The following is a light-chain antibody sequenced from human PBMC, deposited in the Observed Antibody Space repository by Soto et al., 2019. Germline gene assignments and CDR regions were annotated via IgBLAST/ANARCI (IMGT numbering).Light chain of an antibody. CDR1: QSVSNY. CDR3: LQRSSWPRT. V-gene: IGKV3-11*01. J-gene: IGKJ2*01. Sequence: EIVLTQSPATLSLSPGERATLSCRASQSVSNYLAWYQQKPGQAPRLLIYDASNRATAIPDRFSGSGSGTDFTLTISSREPDDFVVYYCLQRSSWPRTFGQGTRLEIK. CDR2: DAS.